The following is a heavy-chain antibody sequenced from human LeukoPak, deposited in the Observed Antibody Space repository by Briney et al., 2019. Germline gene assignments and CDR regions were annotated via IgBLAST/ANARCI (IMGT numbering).Heavy chain of an antibody. Sequence: GGSLRLSCAASGFTFSRYAMSWVRQAPGKGLEWVSTISGSDISTYYADSVKGRFTVSRDNSKKTLYLQMNSLRADDTAVYHCAKAPMVRGVIIADYWGQGTLVSVYS. D-gene: IGHD3-10*01. J-gene: IGHJ4*02. CDR2: ISGSDIST. V-gene: IGHV3-23*01. CDR3: AKAPMVRGVIIADY. CDR1: GFTFSRYA.